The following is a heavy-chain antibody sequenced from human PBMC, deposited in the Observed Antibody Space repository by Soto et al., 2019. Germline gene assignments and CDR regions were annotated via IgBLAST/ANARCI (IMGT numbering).Heavy chain of an antibody. Sequence: ASVKVSCKASGYTFTSYAMHWVRQAPGQRLEWMGWISAGNGNTKYSQKFQGRVTITRDTSASTAYMELSSLRSEDTAVYYCARNSQLGYSYGWFDPWGQGTLVTVSS. CDR2: ISAGNGNT. CDR1: GYTFTSYA. CDR3: ARNSQLGYSYGWFDP. D-gene: IGHD5-18*01. V-gene: IGHV1-3*01. J-gene: IGHJ5*02.